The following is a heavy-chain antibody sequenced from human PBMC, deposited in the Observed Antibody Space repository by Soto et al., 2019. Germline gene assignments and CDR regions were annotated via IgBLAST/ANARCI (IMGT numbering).Heavy chain of an antibody. CDR2: ISGSGGST. V-gene: IGHV3-23*01. CDR1: GFTFSSYA. CDR3: AKTSSYYDFWSGYYFDY. J-gene: IGHJ4*02. Sequence: LRLSCAASGFTFSSYAMSWVRQAPGKGLEWVSAISGSGGSTYYADSVKGRFTISRDNSKNTLYLQMNSLRAEDTAVYYCAKTSSYYDFWSGYYFDYWGQGTLVTVSS. D-gene: IGHD3-3*01.